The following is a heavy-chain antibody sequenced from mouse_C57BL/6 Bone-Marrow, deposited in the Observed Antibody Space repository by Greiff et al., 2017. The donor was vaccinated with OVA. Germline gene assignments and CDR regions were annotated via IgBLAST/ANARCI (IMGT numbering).Heavy chain of an antibody. V-gene: IGHV1-54*01. CDR3: ARPSPYGSSLYYFDY. J-gene: IGHJ2*01. Sequence: VQLQESGAELVRPGTSVKVSCKASGYAFTNYLIEWVKQRPGQGLEWIGVINPGSGGTNYNEKFKGKATLTADKSSSTAYMQLSSLTSEDSAVYFCARPSPYGSSLYYFDYWGQGTTLTVSS. CDR2: INPGSGGT. D-gene: IGHD1-1*01. CDR1: GYAFTNYL.